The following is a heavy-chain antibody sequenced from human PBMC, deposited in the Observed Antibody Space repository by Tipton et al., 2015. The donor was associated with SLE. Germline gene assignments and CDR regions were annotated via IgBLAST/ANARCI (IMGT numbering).Heavy chain of an antibody. CDR2: IYYSGST. V-gene: IGHV4-39*07. J-gene: IGHJ4*02. Sequence: TLSLTCTVSGGSISSSSYYWGWIRQPPGKGLEWIGSIYYSGSTYYNPSLKSRVTISVDTSKNQFSLKLSPVTAADTAVYYCARDGWRHFDSWGQGTLVTVSS. CDR3: ARDGWRHFDS. D-gene: IGHD5-24*01. CDR1: GGSISSSSYY.